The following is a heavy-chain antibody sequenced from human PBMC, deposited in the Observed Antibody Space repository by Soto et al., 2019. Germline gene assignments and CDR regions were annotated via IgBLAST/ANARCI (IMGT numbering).Heavy chain of an antibody. CDR3: AKDLYYDILTGPIDY. CDR1: GFTFDDYA. V-gene: IGHV3-9*01. CDR2: ISWNSGSI. J-gene: IGHJ4*02. Sequence: GGSLRLSCAASGFTFDDYAMHWVRQAPGKGLEWVSGISWNSGSIGYADSVKGRFTISRDNAKNSLYLQMNSLRAEDTALYYCAKDLYYDILTGPIDYWGQGTLVTVSS. D-gene: IGHD3-9*01.